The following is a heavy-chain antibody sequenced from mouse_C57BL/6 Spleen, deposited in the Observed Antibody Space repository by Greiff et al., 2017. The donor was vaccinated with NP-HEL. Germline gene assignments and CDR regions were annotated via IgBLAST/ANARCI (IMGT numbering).Heavy chain of an antibody. CDR2: INYDGSST. V-gene: IGHV5-16*01. CDR1: GFTFSDYY. Sequence: VESEGGLVQPGSSMKLSCTASGFTFSDYYMAWVRQVPEKGLEWVANINYDGSSTYYLDSLKSRFIISRDNAKNILYLQMSSLKSEDTATYYCARGRWLLLYWGQGTTLTVSS. CDR3: ARGRWLLLY. J-gene: IGHJ2*01. D-gene: IGHD2-3*01.